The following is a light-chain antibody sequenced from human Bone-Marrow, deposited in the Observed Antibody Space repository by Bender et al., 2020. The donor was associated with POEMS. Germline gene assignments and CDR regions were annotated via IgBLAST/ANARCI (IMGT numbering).Light chain of an antibody. CDR1: SGSIATNY. CDR2: EDD. Sequence: NFMLTQPHSVSESPGKTVTISCTRSSGSIATNYVQWFQQRPGSSPTTVIYEDDHRPSGVPDRFSGSIDTSSNSASLTISGLKTEDEADYYCSSYTSSSTLHVVFGGGTKLTVL. V-gene: IGLV6-57*01. CDR3: SSYTSSSTLHVV. J-gene: IGLJ2*01.